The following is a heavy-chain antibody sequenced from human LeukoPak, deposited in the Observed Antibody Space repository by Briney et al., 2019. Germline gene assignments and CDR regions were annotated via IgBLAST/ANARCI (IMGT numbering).Heavy chain of an antibody. V-gene: IGHV3-48*04. D-gene: IGHD4-11*01. Sequence: GGTLRLSCAASGFSFDTYSMNWFREAPGEGLEWVAYISFSSTTIFYADFVKGRFTISRDNAQNSLYLQMSSLRAEDTAVYVCARVPHDYSDYVAYWGQGTLVTVSS. CDR2: ISFSSTTI. CDR1: GFSFDTYS. CDR3: ARVPHDYSDYVAY. J-gene: IGHJ4*02.